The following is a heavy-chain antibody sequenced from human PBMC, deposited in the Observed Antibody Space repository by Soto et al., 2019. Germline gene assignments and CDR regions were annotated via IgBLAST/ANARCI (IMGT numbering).Heavy chain of an antibody. CDR3: ARGWGLDN. J-gene: IGHJ4*02. V-gene: IGHV3-23*01. D-gene: IGHD2-21*02. CDR2: VSASGGNT. Sequence: EVQLLESGGGLVQPGGSLRLSCAASGFTFSTYAMSWVRQAPGKGLEWVSTVSASGGNTYYADSVKGRFTISRDNSKNTLFLQMNTLRAEDTAIFSCARGWGLDNWGQGTLVTVSS. CDR1: GFTFSTYA.